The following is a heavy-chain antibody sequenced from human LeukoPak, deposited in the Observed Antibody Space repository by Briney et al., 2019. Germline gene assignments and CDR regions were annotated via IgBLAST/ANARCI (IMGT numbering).Heavy chain of an antibody. CDR1: GGSISSSTYY. CDR3: ARVRRDGYNNDAFDI. J-gene: IGHJ3*02. Sequence: SETLSLTCTVSGGSISSSTYYWGWIRQPPGKGLEWIGYIYHSGSTYYNPSLKSRVTISVDRSKNQFSLKLSSVTAADTAVYYCARVRRDGYNNDAFDIWGQGTMVTVSS. CDR2: IYHSGST. V-gene: IGHV4-30-2*01. D-gene: IGHD5-24*01.